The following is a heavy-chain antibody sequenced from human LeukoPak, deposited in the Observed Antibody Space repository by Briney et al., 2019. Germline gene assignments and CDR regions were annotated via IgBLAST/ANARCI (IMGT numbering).Heavy chain of an antibody. J-gene: IGHJ5*02. Sequence: PSETLSLACTVSGYSISSGYYWGWIRQPPGKGLEWIGSIYHSGSTYYNPSLKSRVTISVDTSKNQFSLKLSSVTAADTAVYYCARDNTIAARFSWFDPWGQGTLVTVSS. CDR1: GYSISSGYY. V-gene: IGHV4-38-2*02. CDR3: ARDNTIAARFSWFDP. CDR2: IYHSGST. D-gene: IGHD6-6*01.